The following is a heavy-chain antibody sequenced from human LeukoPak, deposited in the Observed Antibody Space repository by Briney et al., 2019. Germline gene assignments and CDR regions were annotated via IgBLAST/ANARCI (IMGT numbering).Heavy chain of an antibody. CDR2: IWYDGSNK. CDR3: ARDFAPAALTDNWFDP. J-gene: IGHJ5*02. V-gene: IGHV3-33*01. CDR1: GFTFSSYG. Sequence: GGSLRLSCAASGFTFSSYGMHWVRQAPGKGLEWVAVIWYDGSNKYYADSVKGRFTISRDNSKSTLYLQMNSLRAEDTAVYYCARDFAPAALTDNWFDPWGQGTLVTVSS. D-gene: IGHD2-2*01.